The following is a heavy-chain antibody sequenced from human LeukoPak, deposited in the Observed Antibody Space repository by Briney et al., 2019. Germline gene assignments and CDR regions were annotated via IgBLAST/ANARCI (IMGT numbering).Heavy chain of an antibody. D-gene: IGHD6-13*01. J-gene: IGHJ1*01. V-gene: IGHV3-48*01. CDR2: ISSRSSTI. CDR1: GFTFSDYS. Sequence: PGGSLRLSCAGSGFTFSDYSMNWVRQAPGKGLEWLSYISSRSSTIYYADSVKGRLTIARDNAKNSLYLQMNSLRAEDTAVYYCAKHYSAAAPEYFQHWGQGTLVTVSS. CDR3: AKHYSAAAPEYFQH.